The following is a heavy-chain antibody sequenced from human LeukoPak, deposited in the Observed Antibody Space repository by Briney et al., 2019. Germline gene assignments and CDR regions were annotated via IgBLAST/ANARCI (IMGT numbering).Heavy chain of an antibody. V-gene: IGHV3-48*04. Sequence: QTGGSLRLSCAASGFTFRTYSMNWVRQAPGKGLEWISYISSSSGTIYYADSVKGRFTISRDNAMNTLHLQMNSLRAEDTAVYYCARGGSPPEALGDTFDVWGQGTLVTVSS. CDR3: ARGGSPPEALGDTFDV. J-gene: IGHJ3*01. D-gene: IGHD1-26*01. CDR1: GFTFRTYS. CDR2: ISSSSGTI.